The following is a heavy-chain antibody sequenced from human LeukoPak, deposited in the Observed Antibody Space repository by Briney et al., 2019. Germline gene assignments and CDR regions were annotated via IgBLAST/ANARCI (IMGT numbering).Heavy chain of an antibody. D-gene: IGHD2-2*01. CDR2: INPYNGAT. Sequence: ASVKVSCKTSGYTFTASYIHWVRQAPGQGLEWMGWINPYNGATIYAQKFQGRVTMTRDTSISTAYMELSRLRSDDTAVYYCATPQLLSDDTFDVWGRGTMITVSS. V-gene: IGHV1-2*02. CDR3: ATPQLLSDDTFDV. J-gene: IGHJ3*01. CDR1: GYTFTASY.